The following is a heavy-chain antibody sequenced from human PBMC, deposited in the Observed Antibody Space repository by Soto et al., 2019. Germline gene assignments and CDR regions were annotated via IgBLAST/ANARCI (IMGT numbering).Heavy chain of an antibody. D-gene: IGHD3-22*01. Sequence: KTSETLSLTCTVSGGSISSYYWSWIRQPPGKGLEWIGYIYYSGSTNYNPSLKSRVTISVDTSKNQFSLKLSSVTAADTAVYYCARDLRTRDSSGYSNNWFDPWGQGTLVTAPQ. CDR2: IYYSGST. CDR3: ARDLRTRDSSGYSNNWFDP. J-gene: IGHJ5*02. CDR1: GGSISSYY. V-gene: IGHV4-59*01.